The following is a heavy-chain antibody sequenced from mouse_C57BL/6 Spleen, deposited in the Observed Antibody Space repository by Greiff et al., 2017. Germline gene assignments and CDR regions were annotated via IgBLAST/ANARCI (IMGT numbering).Heavy chain of an antibody. V-gene: IGHV2-2*01. CDR2: IWSGGST. CDR3: ARPFHGRGYFDY. D-gene: IGHD1-1*01. J-gene: IGHJ2*01. Sequence: VQLQESGPGLVQPSQSLSITCTVSGFSLTSYGVHWVRQSPGKGLEWLGVIWSGGSTDYNAAFISRLSISKDNSKSQVFFKMNSLQADDTAIYYCARPFHGRGYFDYWGQGTTLTVSS. CDR1: GFSLTSYG.